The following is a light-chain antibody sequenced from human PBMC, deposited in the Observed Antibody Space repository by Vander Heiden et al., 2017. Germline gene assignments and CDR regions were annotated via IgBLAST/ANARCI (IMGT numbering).Light chain of an antibody. CDR3: SALTNTPSVV. CDR1: SSDVGGYNY. V-gene: IGLV2-14*03. Sequence: QSALTQPASVSGSPGQSITISCAGTSSDVGGYNYVSWYQQQAGKAPKLMIYDGSNRPSGVSTRFTGAKSGNTASLTIAGLQAEDEADYYCSALTNTPSVVFGEGTKLTVL. CDR2: DGS. J-gene: IGLJ2*01.